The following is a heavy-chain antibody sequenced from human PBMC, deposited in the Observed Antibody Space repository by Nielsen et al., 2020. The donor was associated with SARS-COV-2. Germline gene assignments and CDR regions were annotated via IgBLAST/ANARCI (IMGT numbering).Heavy chain of an antibody. J-gene: IGHJ3*02. D-gene: IGHD3-3*01. CDR2: ISSSSSYK. CDR1: GGSISSGGYY. V-gene: IGHV3-21*01. CDR3: AIIWSGYTDAFDI. Sequence: ETLSLTCTVSGGSISSGGYYWSWVRQAPRKGLEWVSSISSSSSYKYYADSVKGRFTISRDNAKNSLYLQMNSLRAEDTAVYYCAIIWSGYTDAFDIWGQGTMVTVSS.